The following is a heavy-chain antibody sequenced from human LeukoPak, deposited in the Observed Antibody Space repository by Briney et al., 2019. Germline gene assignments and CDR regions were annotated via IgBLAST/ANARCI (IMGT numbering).Heavy chain of an antibody. CDR1: GGSFSGYY. CDR2: INHSGST. Sequence: SETLSLTCAVYGGSFSGYYWSWIRQPPGKGLEWIGEINHSGSTNYNPSLKSRVTISVDTSKNQFSLKLSSVTAADTAVYYCARGIVYCSSTSCYTFLFVYWGQGTLVTVSS. D-gene: IGHD2-2*02. CDR3: ARGIVYCSSTSCYTFLFVY. J-gene: IGHJ4*02. V-gene: IGHV4-34*01.